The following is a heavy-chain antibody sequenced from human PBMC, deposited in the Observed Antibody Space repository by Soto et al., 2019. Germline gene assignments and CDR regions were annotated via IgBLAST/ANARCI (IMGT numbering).Heavy chain of an antibody. V-gene: IGHV4-31*03. CDR3: AREMHASIDVFDV. CDR1: GASLISGGYY. Sequence: QVQLQESGPGLVQPSQTLSLTCTVSGASLISGGYYWTWIRHHPGKGLEWIGYFYHTGKTYYNPSLESRLSISGDTSKNHFSLTLTSVTAADTAVYYCAREMHASIDVFDVWGQGTVVTVSS. J-gene: IGHJ3*01. D-gene: IGHD6-6*01. CDR2: FYHTGKT.